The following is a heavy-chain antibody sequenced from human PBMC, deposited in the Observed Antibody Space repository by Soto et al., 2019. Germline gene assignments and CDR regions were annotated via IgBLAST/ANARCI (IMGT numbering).Heavy chain of an antibody. D-gene: IGHD5-12*01. CDR2: IIPIFGTA. CDR1: GGTFSSYA. J-gene: IGHJ6*02. V-gene: IGHV1-69*13. Sequence: SVKVSCKASGGTFSSYAISWVRQAPGQGLEWMGGIIPIFGTANYAQKFQGRVTITADESTSTAYMELSSLRSEDTAVYYCARNAGGGSDVLYGMDVWGQGTTVTVSS. CDR3: ARNAGGGSDVLYGMDV.